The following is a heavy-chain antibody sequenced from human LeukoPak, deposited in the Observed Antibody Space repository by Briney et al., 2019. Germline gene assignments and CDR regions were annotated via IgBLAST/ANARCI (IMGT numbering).Heavy chain of an antibody. CDR1: GFTFSSYW. CDR2: IKQNGSEK. CDR3: ARDQSITGTYYYYYGMDV. V-gene: IGHV3-7*01. D-gene: IGHD1-20*01. Sequence: PGGSLRLSCAASGFTFSSYWMSWVRQAPGKGLEWVDNIKQNGSEKYYVDSVKGRFTISRDNAKNSLYLQMNSLRAEDTAVYYCARDQSITGTYYYYYGMDVWGQGTTVTVSS. J-gene: IGHJ6*02.